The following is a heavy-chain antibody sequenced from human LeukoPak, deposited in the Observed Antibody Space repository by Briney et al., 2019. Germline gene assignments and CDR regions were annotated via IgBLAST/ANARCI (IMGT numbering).Heavy chain of an antibody. J-gene: IGHJ4*02. D-gene: IGHD1-7*01. CDR2: INPNSGAT. V-gene: IGHV1-2*02. CDR3: ARAWITATTSFDY. CDR1: GYTFTGEF. Sequence: ASVKASCKASGYTFTGEFMHWLRQGPGQGLEWMGWINPNSGATHYAQKFQGRIIMTRDTSISTAYMELSRLTSDDTAIYYCARAWITATTSFDYWGQGTLVTVSS.